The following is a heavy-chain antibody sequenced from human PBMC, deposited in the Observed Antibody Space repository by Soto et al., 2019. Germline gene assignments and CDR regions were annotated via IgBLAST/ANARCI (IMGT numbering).Heavy chain of an antibody. Sequence: PSETLSLTRSVSGGSISRSSYYWGWIRQPPGKGLEWIGSIFYSGTTYYNPSLKSQVTISVDTSKSQFSLRLSSVTAADTAVYYCASEGPTKDYYYGMDVWGQGTTVTVSS. D-gene: IGHD1-1*01. CDR3: ASEGPTKDYYYGMDV. CDR2: IFYSGTT. J-gene: IGHJ6*02. CDR1: GGSISRSSYY. V-gene: IGHV4-39*01.